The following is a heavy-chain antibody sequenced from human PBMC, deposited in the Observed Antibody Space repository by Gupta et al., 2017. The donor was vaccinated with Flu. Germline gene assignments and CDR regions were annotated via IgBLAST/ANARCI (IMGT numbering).Heavy chain of an antibody. J-gene: IGHJ4*02. CDR2: INHSGST. V-gene: IGHV4-34*01. Sequence: QVQLQQWGAGLLKPSETLSLTCAVYGGSFSGYYWSWIRQPPGKGLEWIGEINHSGSTNYNPSLKSRVTISVDTSKNQFSLKLSSVTAADTALYYCARGRKYLRLGEVSPMPHFDYWGQGTLVTVSS. CDR3: ARGRKYLRLGEVSPMPHFDY. CDR1: GGSFSGYY. D-gene: IGHD3-16*02.